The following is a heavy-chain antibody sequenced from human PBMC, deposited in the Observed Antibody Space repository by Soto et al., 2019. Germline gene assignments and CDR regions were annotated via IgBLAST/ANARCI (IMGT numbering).Heavy chain of an antibody. CDR2: IYYSGST. CDR1: GGSISSGDYY. J-gene: IGHJ3*02. D-gene: IGHD3-16*01. V-gene: IGHV4-30-4*01. Sequence: SETLSLTCTFSGGSISSGDYYWSWIRQPPGKGLEWIGYIYYSGSTYYNPSLKSRVTISVDTSKNQFSLKLSSVTAADTAVYYCARAGGVPNAFDIWGQGTMVTVSS. CDR3: ARAGGVPNAFDI.